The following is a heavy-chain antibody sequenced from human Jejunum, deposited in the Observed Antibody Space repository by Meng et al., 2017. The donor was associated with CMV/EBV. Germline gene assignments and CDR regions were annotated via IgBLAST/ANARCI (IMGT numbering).Heavy chain of an antibody. CDR2: FYSSHTY. J-gene: IGHJ4*02. CDR1: GGAISKHD. Sequence: HVQLQGSGPGLVTPSRTLSLPGSVSGGAISKHDWRWIRQSAGKGLEWIGRFYSSHTYNYHPSLNSRLTMSLDTSKNQFSLNLSSVTAADTAIYYCARGPGASTREGFDYWGLGTLVTVSS. CDR3: ARGPGASTREGFDY. V-gene: IGHV4-4*07. D-gene: IGHD1-26*01.